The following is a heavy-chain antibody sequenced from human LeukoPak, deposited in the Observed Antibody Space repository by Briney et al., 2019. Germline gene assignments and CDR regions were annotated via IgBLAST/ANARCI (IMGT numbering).Heavy chain of an antibody. D-gene: IGHD3-10*01. CDR2: ISGSGGST. CDR1: GFTFSSYA. V-gene: IGHV3-23*01. Sequence: GGSLRLSCAASGFTFSSYAMSWVRQAPGNGLEWVSAISGSGGSTYYADSVKGRFTISRDNSKNTLYLQMNSLRAEDTAVYYCAKDLYVRVRGVTDYWGQGTLVTVSS. CDR3: AKDLYVRVRGVTDY. J-gene: IGHJ4*02.